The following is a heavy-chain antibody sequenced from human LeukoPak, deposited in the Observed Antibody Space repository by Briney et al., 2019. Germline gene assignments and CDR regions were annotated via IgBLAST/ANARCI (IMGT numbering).Heavy chain of an antibody. V-gene: IGHV1-2*02. CDR3: ARNGVVGSGGSFYYYYYMDV. J-gene: IGHJ6*03. D-gene: IGHD2-15*01. CDR2: INPNSGGT. Sequence: ASVKVSCKASGGTFSSYAISWVRQAPGQGLEWMGWINPNSGGTNYAQKFQGRVTMTRDTSISTAYMELSRLRSDDTAVYYCARNGVVGSGGSFYYYYYMDVWGKGTTVTVSS. CDR1: GGTFSSYA.